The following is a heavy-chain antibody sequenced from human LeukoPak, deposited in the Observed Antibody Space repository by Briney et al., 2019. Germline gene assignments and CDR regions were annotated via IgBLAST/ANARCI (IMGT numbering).Heavy chain of an antibody. CDR3: VKENTKTPFRPGEAPVTKGYFDY. CDR1: GFTFSSYA. Sequence: GGSLRLSCGASGFTFSSYAMSWVRQAPGKGLEWVSVISGSGGRTYYADSVKGRFTISRDNSKNTLYLQMNSLRAEDTAVYYCVKENTKTPFRPGEAPVTKGYFDYWGQGTLVTVSS. D-gene: IGHD3-16*01. V-gene: IGHV3-23*01. J-gene: IGHJ4*02. CDR2: ISGSGGRT.